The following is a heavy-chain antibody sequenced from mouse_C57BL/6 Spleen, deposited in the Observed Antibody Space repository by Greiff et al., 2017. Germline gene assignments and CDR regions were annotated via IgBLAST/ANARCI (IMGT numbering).Heavy chain of an antibody. CDR1: GYTFTDYY. J-gene: IGHJ4*01. V-gene: IGHV5-16*01. Sequence: EVKLMESEAGLVQPGSSMKLSCTASGYTFTDYYMAWVRQVPEKGLEWVANINYDGSSTYYLDSLKSRFIIARDNAKNILYLQMSSLESEDTATCYCAREDFWAMDYWGQGTSVTVSS. CDR3: AREDFWAMDY. CDR2: INYDGSST.